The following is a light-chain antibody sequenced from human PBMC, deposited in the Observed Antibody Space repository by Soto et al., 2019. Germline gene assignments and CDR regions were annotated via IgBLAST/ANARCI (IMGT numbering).Light chain of an antibody. CDR1: SSNVGSNT. V-gene: IGLV1-44*01. Sequence: QSVLTQPPSASGTPGQIVAISFSGNSSNVGSNTVTWYQQLPGTAPKLLIYSTSQRSSGVPGRFSGSKSGASASLSISGLQSEDEADYYCAAWDDRLDVYVFGTGTKLTVL. CDR3: AAWDDRLDVYV. CDR2: STS. J-gene: IGLJ1*01.